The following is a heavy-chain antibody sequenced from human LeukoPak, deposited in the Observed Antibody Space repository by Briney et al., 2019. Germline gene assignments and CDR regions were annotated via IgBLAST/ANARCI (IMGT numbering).Heavy chain of an antibody. Sequence: SETLSLTCAVYGGSFSGYYWSWIRQPPGKGLEWIGEINHSGSTNYNPSLKSRVTISVDTSKNQFSLKLSSVTAADTAVYYCARRIAVDMLDYWGQGTLVTASS. CDR1: GGSFSGYY. CDR2: INHSGST. D-gene: IGHD6-19*01. V-gene: IGHV4-34*01. J-gene: IGHJ4*02. CDR3: ARRIAVDMLDY.